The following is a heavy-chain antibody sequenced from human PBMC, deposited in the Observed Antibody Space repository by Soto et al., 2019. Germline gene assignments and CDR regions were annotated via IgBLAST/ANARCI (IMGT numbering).Heavy chain of an antibody. V-gene: IGHV5-51*01. D-gene: IGHD3-16*02. CDR2: IYPGDSDT. Sequence: GESLKISSKGSGYSFTSYWIGWVRQMPGKGLEWMGIIYPGDSDTRYSPSFQGQVTISADKSISTAYLQWSSLKASDTAVYYCASLQHDYIWGSYRHAFDIWGQGTMVTVSS. CDR1: GYSFTSYW. CDR3: ASLQHDYIWGSYRHAFDI. J-gene: IGHJ3*02.